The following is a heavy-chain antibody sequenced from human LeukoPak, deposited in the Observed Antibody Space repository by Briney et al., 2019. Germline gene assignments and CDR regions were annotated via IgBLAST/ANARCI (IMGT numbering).Heavy chain of an antibody. Sequence: SETLSLTCTVSGGSISSGSYYWSWIRQPAGKGLEWIGRIYTSGSTNYNPSLKSRVTISVDTSKNQFSLRLSSVTAADTAVYYCARDPTYYDILTGYSPSYFDYWGQGTPFTVSS. J-gene: IGHJ4*02. V-gene: IGHV4-61*02. D-gene: IGHD3-9*01. CDR2: IYTSGST. CDR3: ARDPTYYDILTGYSPSYFDY. CDR1: GGSISSGSYY.